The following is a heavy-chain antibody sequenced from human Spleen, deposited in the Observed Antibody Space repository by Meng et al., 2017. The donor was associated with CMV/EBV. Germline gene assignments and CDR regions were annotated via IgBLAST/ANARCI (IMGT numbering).Heavy chain of an antibody. CDR1: GGSINAGSYY. J-gene: IGHJ6*02. CDR2: ISYSGST. D-gene: IGHD3-22*01. Sequence: SETLSLTCTVSGGSINAGSYYWAWIRQPPGKGLEWIGSISYSGSTYYNLSLKSRVTISVDTSREQFSLELSSVTAADTAVYYCARTRYDSSGYDAYYYYAMDVWGQGTTVTVSS. CDR3: ARTRYDSSGYDAYYYYAMDV. V-gene: IGHV4-39*01.